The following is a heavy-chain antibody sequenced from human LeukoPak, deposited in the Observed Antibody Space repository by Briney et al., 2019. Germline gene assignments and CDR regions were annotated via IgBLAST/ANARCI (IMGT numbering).Heavy chain of an antibody. D-gene: IGHD3-3*01. CDR1: GYTFTGYY. CDR3: ARTRYYDFWSGLDAFDI. CDR2: INPNSGGT. Sequence: GASVKVSCKASGYTFTGYYMHWVRQAPGQGLEWMGWINPNSGGTNYAQKFQGRVTMARDTSISTAYMELSRLRSDDTAVYYRARTRYYDFWSGLDAFDIWGQGTMVTVSS. J-gene: IGHJ3*02. V-gene: IGHV1-2*02.